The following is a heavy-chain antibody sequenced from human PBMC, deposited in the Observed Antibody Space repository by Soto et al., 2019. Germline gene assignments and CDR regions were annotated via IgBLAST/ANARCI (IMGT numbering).Heavy chain of an antibody. V-gene: IGHV1-58*01. CDR2: IAGGTGST. CDR1: EFIFSTYP. D-gene: IGHD1-26*01. Sequence: SVKVSCKASEFIFSTYPVQWVRQARGQRLEWMGWIAGGTGSTNHAQKFQERVTITRDLSTGTAYMELSSLRSEDTAVYYCAIFGSFDAWGQGTPVTVYS. CDR3: AIFGSFDA. J-gene: IGHJ4*02.